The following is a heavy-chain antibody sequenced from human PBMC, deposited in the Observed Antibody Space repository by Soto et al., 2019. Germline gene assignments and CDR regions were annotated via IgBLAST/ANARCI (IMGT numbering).Heavy chain of an antibody. CDR1: GGTFSSYA. Sequence: GASVKVSCKSSGGTFSSYAISWVRQAPGQGLEWMGGIIANFGTANYAQKFQGRVTITADASTSTAYMELRSLRSDDTAVYYCASSGETDYYYYYMDVWGKGTTVTVSS. D-gene: IGHD3-10*01. J-gene: IGHJ6*03. CDR2: IIANFGTA. V-gene: IGHV1-69*13. CDR3: ASSGETDYYYYYMDV.